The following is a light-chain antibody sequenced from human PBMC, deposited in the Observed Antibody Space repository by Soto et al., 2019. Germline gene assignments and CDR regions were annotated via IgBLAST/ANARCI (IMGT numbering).Light chain of an antibody. CDR3: QHYGTSAL. CDR2: DAS. J-gene: IGKJ3*01. Sequence: EIVLTQSPGTLSLSPGERATLSCRASQSVSSSYLAWYQQKPGQAPRLLIYDASRVTGIPDRFSGSGSGTDFTLTITRLEPEDFAVYYCQHYGTSALFGPGTKVDI. V-gene: IGKV3-20*01. CDR1: QSVSSSY.